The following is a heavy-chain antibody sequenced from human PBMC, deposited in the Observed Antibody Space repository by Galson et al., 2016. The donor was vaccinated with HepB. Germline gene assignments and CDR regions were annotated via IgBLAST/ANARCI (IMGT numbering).Heavy chain of an antibody. CDR1: AFSFEIYS. V-gene: IGHV3-30-3*01. J-gene: IGHJ6*03. Sequence: SLRLSCAASAFSFEIYSMHWVRQAPGKGLEWVALISYDGVEKSIADSVRGRFTISRDNSKKTVYLQMRSLRVDDTAVYYCARESGYDYLAQYYYYMDVWGKGTTVTVSS. D-gene: IGHD5-12*01. CDR3: ARESGYDYLAQYYYYMDV. CDR2: ISYDGVEK.